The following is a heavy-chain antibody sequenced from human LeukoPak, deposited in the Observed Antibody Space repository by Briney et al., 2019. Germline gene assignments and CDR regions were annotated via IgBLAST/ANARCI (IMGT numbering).Heavy chain of an antibody. D-gene: IGHD5-12*01. CDR3: AISGYDYDRAFDI. V-gene: IGHV3-11*04. CDR2: ISSSGSTI. Sequence: GGSLRLSCAASGFTFSDYYMSWIRQAPGKGLEWVSYISSSGSTIYYADSVKGRFTISRDNAKNSLYLQMNSLRAEDTAVYYCAISGYDYDRAFDIWGRGTMVTVSS. J-gene: IGHJ3*02. CDR1: GFTFSDYY.